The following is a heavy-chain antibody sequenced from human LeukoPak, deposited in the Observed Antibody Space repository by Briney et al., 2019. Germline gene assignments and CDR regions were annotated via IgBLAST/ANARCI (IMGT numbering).Heavy chain of an antibody. J-gene: IGHJ4*02. CDR1: GFTFSSFA. D-gene: IGHD6-19*01. CDR3: ARVIGQWLVTGVDY. Sequence: PGGSLRLSCIASGFTFSSFAMSWVRQAPGKGLEWVSAISGSGANTYYADSVRGRFTISRDNSKNALYLQVNSLRTEDTAVYYCARVIGQWLVTGVDYWGQGTLVTVSP. CDR2: ISGSGANT. V-gene: IGHV3-23*01.